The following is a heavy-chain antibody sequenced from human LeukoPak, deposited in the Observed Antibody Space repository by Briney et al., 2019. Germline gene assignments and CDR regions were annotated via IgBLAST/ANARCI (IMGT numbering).Heavy chain of an antibody. CDR1: GFTFSDYY. V-gene: IGHV3-11*01. CDR3: GKVAITSAWSYFDS. J-gene: IGHJ4*02. CDR2: ISSGGSVT. Sequence: GGSLRLSCAASGFTFSDYYMNWIRQAPGKGLEWVSYISSGGSVTYYADFVQGRFIVSRDDAKNSVYLQMNDLRADDTAVYYCGKVAITSAWSYFDSWGQGTLVTVSS. D-gene: IGHD6-19*01.